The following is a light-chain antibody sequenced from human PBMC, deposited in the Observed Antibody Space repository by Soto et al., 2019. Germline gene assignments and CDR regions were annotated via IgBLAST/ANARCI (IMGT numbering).Light chain of an antibody. Sequence: EIVLTQSPGTLSLSPGERATLSCRASQSVSSSYLAWYQQKPRQAPRLLIYGASSRSTGIPDRFSGSGSGTVFTLTILILEPEDFAVYCCQQYGSSPPYTFVQGTKLEIK. J-gene: IGKJ2*01. CDR2: GAS. CDR1: QSVSSSY. CDR3: QQYGSSPPYT. V-gene: IGKV3-20*01.